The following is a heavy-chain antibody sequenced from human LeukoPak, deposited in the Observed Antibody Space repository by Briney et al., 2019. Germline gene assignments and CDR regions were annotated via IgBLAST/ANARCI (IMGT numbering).Heavy chain of an antibody. V-gene: IGHV3-30*02. Sequence: GGTLRLSCAASGFIFSNYGMTWVRQAPGKGLEWVTFIHYDGTNEYYADSVKGRFTISRDNFKNTLYLQMNSLRVEDTALYYCVNSGFDPWGQGTLVTVSS. CDR3: VNSGFDP. D-gene: IGHD3-10*01. CDR1: GFIFSNYG. J-gene: IGHJ5*01. CDR2: IHYDGTNE.